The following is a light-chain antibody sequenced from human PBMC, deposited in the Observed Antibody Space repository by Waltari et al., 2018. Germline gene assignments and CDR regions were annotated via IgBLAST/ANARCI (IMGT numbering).Light chain of an antibody. Sequence: QSALTQPPSASGPPGQRVSISCSGSTSNIGNNVVNWYQQVPGTAPKLLIYSNNQRPSGVPDRFSGSKSGTSASLAISGLQSDDDGDYYCATWDDRLTGVVFGGGTKVTVL. CDR1: TSNIGNNV. CDR3: ATWDDRLTGVV. CDR2: SNN. V-gene: IGLV1-44*01. J-gene: IGLJ2*01.